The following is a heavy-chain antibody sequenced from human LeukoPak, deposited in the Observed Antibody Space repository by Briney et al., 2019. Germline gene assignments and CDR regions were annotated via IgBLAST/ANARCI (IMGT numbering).Heavy chain of an antibody. CDR2: IRYDGSNK. CDR3: AKDGRGEQWLPEDY. CDR1: GFTFSSYG. J-gene: IGHJ4*02. D-gene: IGHD6-19*01. V-gene: IGHV3-30*02. Sequence: PGGSLRRSCAASGFTFSSYGMRWVRQAPGKGLEWVAFIRYDGSNKYYADSAKGRFTISRDNSKNTLYLQMNSLRAEDTAVYYCAKDGRGEQWLPEDYWGQGTLVTVSS.